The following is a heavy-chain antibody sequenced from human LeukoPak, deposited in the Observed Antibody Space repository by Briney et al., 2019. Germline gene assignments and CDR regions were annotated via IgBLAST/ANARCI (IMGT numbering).Heavy chain of an antibody. CDR1: GFTFSSYA. Sequence: PGRSLRLSCAAPGFTFSSYAMHWVRQAPGKGLEWVAVISYDGSNKYYADSVKGRFTISRDNSKNTLYLQMNSLRAEDTAVYYCAREYGDYIDYWGQGTLVTVSS. V-gene: IGHV3-30-3*01. J-gene: IGHJ4*02. CDR3: AREYGDYIDY. CDR2: ISYDGSNK. D-gene: IGHD4-17*01.